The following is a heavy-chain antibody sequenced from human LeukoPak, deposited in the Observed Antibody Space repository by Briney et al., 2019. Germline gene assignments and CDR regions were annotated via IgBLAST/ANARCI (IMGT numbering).Heavy chain of an antibody. Sequence: SQSLSLTCTVSGGSISSGSYYWSWIRQPAGKGLEWIGRIYTSGSTNYNPSLKSRVTISVDTSKNQFSLKLSSVTAADTAVYYCARVTTGGYYNCWGQGTLVTVSS. CDR3: ARVTTGGYYNC. D-gene: IGHD3-22*01. CDR2: IYTSGST. CDR1: GGSISSGSYY. J-gene: IGHJ4*02. V-gene: IGHV4-61*02.